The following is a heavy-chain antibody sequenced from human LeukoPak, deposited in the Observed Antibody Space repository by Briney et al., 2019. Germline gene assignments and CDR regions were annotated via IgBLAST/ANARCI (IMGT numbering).Heavy chain of an antibody. V-gene: IGHV4-59*01. D-gene: IGHD2-15*01. J-gene: IGHJ4*02. Sequence: SETLSLTCTVSGVSISTYYWSWIRQPPGKGLDWIGYIYYSGSTNYNPSLKSRVTIPVDTSKNQFSLKLSSVTAAGTAVYYCARVRCGGGSCYDFDYWGQGTLVTVSS. CDR3: ARVRCGGGSCYDFDY. CDR2: IYYSGST. CDR1: GVSISTYY.